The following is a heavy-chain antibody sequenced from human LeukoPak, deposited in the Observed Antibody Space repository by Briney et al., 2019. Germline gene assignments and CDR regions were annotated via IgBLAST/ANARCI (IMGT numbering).Heavy chain of an antibody. V-gene: IGHV4-39*01. CDR2: IYYSGST. CDR3: ARHATGLSGYYYAYFDY. D-gene: IGHD3-22*01. Sequence: SETLSLTCTVSGGSISSSSYYWDWIRQPPGKGLEWIGTIYYSGSTYYNPSLKSRVTISVDTSKNQFSLKLSSVTAADTAVYYCARHATGLSGYYYAYFDYWGQGTLVTVSS. CDR1: GGSISSSSYY. J-gene: IGHJ4*02.